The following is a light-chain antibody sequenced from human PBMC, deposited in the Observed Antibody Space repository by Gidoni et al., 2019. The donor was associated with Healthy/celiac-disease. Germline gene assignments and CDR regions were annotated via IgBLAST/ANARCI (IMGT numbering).Light chain of an antibody. CDR2: GAS. CDR1: QSVSSN. V-gene: IGKV3-15*01. J-gene: IGKJ2*01. CDR3: QQYNKWPLT. Sequence: EVVVTPSPATLSVSPGERATLSCRASQSVSSNLAWYQQKPGQAPRLLIYGASTRATSIPARFSGSGSGTEFTLTISSLQSEDFAVYYCQQYNKWPLTFGQGTKLEIK.